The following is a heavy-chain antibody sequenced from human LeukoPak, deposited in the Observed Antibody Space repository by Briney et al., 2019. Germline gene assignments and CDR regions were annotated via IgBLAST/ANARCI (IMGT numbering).Heavy chain of an antibody. CDR2: IGGSGGST. Sequence: GCLRLSCAASGFTFSTYAMSWVRQAPGKGLEWVSTIGGSGGSTYYADYVKGRFTIYRDNSKITQYLQRNSLRAEDTAVYDCANSGKDGSGWGAFNYWGQGTLVTVSS. CDR1: GFTFSTYA. J-gene: IGHJ4*02. D-gene: IGHD6-19*01. V-gene: IGHV3-23*01. CDR3: ANSGKDGSGWGAFNY.